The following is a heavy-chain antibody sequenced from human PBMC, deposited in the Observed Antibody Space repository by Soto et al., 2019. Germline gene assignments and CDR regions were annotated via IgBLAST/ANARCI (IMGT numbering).Heavy chain of an antibody. Sequence: QVQLQESGPGLVKPSETLSLTCAVCGGSISGYYWNWVRQPPGKGLEWIGYIYYSGSTTYNPSLNSRILISIDTSMNQCFRKLSSVTAGGTAIYNCARNRWENYSDSGNYHRRMGAFAMCGPGTTFAVSS. D-gene: IGHD3-10*01. J-gene: IGHJ3*02. V-gene: IGHV4-59*01. CDR2: IYYSGST. CDR1: GGSISGYY. CDR3: ARNRWENYSDSGNYHRRMGAFAM.